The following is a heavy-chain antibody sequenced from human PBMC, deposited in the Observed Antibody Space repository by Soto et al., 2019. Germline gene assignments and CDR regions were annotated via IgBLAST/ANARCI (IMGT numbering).Heavy chain of an antibody. Sequence: QVQLQQRGAGLLKPSETLSLTCVVYDGSLSGYNWSWIRQLPGKGLEWMGGSTPGGSAAYHPSLKRRAAISLDPSKNQMSLELKSVTAADTGIYYCVRGGGWRWTPTWGQGTLVTVSS. CDR3: VRGGGWRWTPT. D-gene: IGHD3-3*01. CDR2: STPGGSA. V-gene: IGHV4-34*01. CDR1: DGSLSGYN. J-gene: IGHJ4*02.